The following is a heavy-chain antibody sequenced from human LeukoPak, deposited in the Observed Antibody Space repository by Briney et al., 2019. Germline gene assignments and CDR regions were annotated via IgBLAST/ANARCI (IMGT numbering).Heavy chain of an antibody. V-gene: IGHV3-48*04. CDR1: GFTFSSYS. J-gene: IGHJ4*02. Sequence: GGSLRLSCAASGFTFSSYSMNWVRQAPGKGLEWVSYISSGSSTIYYADSVKGRFTISRDYAKNSLYLQMNSLRAEDTAVYYCARSDPLDYWGQGTLVTVSS. CDR2: ISSGSSTI. CDR3: ARSDPLDY.